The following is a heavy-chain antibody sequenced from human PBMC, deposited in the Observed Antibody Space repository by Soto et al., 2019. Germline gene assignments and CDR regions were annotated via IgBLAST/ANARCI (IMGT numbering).Heavy chain of an antibody. V-gene: IGHV3-11*06. D-gene: IGHD1-7*01. Sequence: QVQVMESGGGLVKPGGSLRLSCAASGFTFSDYYMNWIRQAPGKGLEWVSYISSSSDYTKYADSVKGRFTISRDNAKSSLYLQMNSLRAEDTAVYYCARGGVRGTTSRGQVYNWGQGTLVTVSS. CDR3: ARGGVRGTTSRGQVYN. CDR2: ISSSSDYT. CDR1: GFTFSDYY. J-gene: IGHJ4*02.